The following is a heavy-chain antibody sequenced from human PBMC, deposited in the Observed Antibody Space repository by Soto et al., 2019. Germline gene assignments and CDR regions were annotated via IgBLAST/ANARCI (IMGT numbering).Heavy chain of an antibody. CDR3: ASRRRLSSSHFDY. Sequence: EVQLLESGGGLVQPGGSLRLSCAASGFTFSSYAMSWVRQAPGKGLEWVAAISGSGGSTYYADSVKGRLTISRDNSKNTLYLQMNSLRAEDTAVYYCASRRRLSSSHFDYWGQGTLVTVSS. CDR2: ISGSGGST. V-gene: IGHV3-23*01. J-gene: IGHJ4*02. D-gene: IGHD6-13*01. CDR1: GFTFSSYA.